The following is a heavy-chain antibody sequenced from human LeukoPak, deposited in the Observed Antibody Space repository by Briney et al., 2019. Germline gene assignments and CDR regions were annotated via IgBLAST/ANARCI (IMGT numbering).Heavy chain of an antibody. D-gene: IGHD6-13*01. J-gene: IGHJ4*02. Sequence: PSETLSLTCTVSGGSISSSSYYWGWIRQPPGKGREWIGSIYYSGSTYYNPSLKSRVTISVDTSKNQFSLKLSSVTAADTAVYYCARLPYSSGWYLLESWGQGTLVTVSS. V-gene: IGHV4-39*01. CDR1: GGSISSSSYY. CDR3: ARLPYSSGWYLLES. CDR2: IYYSGST.